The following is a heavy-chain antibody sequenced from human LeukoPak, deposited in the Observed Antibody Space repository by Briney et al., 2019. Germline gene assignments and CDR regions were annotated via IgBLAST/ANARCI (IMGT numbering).Heavy chain of an antibody. CDR1: GFTFSNYA. CDR3: ASLVEGGY. V-gene: IGHV3-30*14. J-gene: IGHJ4*02. CDR2: ISYDGNIK. Sequence: GGSLRLSCAASGFTFSNYAMHWVRQAPGKGLEWVAVISYDGNIKYYADSVKGRFTISRDNSKNTLCLQMNSLKAEDTAVYYCASLVEGGYWGQGTLVTVSS. D-gene: IGHD2-2*01.